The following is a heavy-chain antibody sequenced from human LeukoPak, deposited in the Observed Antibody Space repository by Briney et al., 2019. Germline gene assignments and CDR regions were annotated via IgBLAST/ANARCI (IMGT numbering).Heavy chain of an antibody. D-gene: IGHD1-1*01. Sequence: RSGGSLRLSCAASGFTFGSFDIHWVRQPTGQGLEWVSTIGTASDTYYPGSVEGRFTLSRDNAKNSLYLQMNSLTAGDTAVYYCARGPPRGKYYYMDVWGKGTTVTVSS. CDR2: IGTASDT. CDR3: ARGPPRGKYYYMDV. CDR1: GFTFGSFD. J-gene: IGHJ6*03. V-gene: IGHV3-13*01.